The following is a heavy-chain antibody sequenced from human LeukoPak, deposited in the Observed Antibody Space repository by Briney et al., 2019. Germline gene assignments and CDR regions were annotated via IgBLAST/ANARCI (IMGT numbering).Heavy chain of an antibody. CDR3: ARVDTSLVPDAFDI. CDR2: INHSGST. J-gene: IGHJ3*02. Sequence: SETLSLTCAVYGGSFSGYYWSWIRQPPGKGLEWIGEINHSGSTNYNPSLKSRVTISVDTSKNQFSLKLRSVTAADTAVYFCARVDTSLVPDAFDIWGRGSMVTVSS. D-gene: IGHD5-18*01. CDR1: GGSFSGYY. V-gene: IGHV4-34*01.